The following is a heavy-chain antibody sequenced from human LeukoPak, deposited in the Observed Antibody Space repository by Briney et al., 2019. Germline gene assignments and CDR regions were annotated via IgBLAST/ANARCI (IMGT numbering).Heavy chain of an antibody. J-gene: IGHJ4*02. CDR2: ISSSSSYI. D-gene: IGHD3-3*01. CDR3: ARSYYDFWSGFSSDRGGWTFDY. CDR1: GGSFSDYY. V-gene: IGHV3-11*06. Sequence: LSLTCAVYGGSFSDYYWSWIRQAPGKGLEWVSSISSSSSYIYYADSVKGRFTISRDNSKNSLYLQMNSLRAEDTAVYYCARSYYDFWSGFSSDRGGWTFDYWGQGTLVTVSS.